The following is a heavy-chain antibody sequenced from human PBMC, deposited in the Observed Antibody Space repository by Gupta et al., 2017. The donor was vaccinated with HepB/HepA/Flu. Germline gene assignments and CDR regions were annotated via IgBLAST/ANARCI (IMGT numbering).Heavy chain of an antibody. Sequence: QVQLVQSGAEVKKPGASVKVSCKASGYTFTSYGISWVRQAPGQGLEWMGWISAYNGNTNYAQKLQGRVTMTTDTSTSTAYMELRSLRSDDTAVYYCARDHRISIYYDDDSSGYYYFDYGGQGTLVTVSS. CDR2: ISAYNGNT. CDR3: ARDHRISIYYDDDSSGYYYFDY. D-gene: IGHD3-22*01. CDR1: GYTFTSYG. V-gene: IGHV1-18*01. J-gene: IGHJ4*02.